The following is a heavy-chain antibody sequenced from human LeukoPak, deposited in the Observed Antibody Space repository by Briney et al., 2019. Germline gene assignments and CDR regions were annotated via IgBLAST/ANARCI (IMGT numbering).Heavy chain of an antibody. CDR3: ARGPSYCDF. CDR2: ISYSGST. J-gene: IGHJ4*02. Sequence: SETLSLTRTLSLGSISSASFYSSWARQHAGKCLEWIGYISYSGSTYYNPSLKSRVCVSLDTSKSQFSLKLTSVTAADTAVYFCARGPSYCDFWGQGTLVTVSS. V-gene: IGHV4-31*03. CDR1: LGSISSASFY.